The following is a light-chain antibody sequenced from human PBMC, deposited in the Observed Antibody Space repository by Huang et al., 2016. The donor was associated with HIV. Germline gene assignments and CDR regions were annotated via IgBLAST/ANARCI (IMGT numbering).Light chain of an antibody. J-gene: IGKJ1*01. V-gene: IGKV3-20*01. CDR2: GAS. CDR1: QTIISNY. Sequence: EIVLTQSPGTLSLSPGERATLSCRASQTIISNYLAWYQQRSGLAPRLLIYGASSRASGIPDRFTGSGSGTDFTLTISRLEPGDVAVYYCQQYATSPWTFGQGTKVEIK. CDR3: QQYATSPWT.